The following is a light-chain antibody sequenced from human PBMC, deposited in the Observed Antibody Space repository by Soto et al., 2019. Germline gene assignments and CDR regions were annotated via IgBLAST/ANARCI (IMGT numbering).Light chain of an antibody. CDR2: DAS. V-gene: IGKV3-20*01. CDR3: QQFSSYPLT. CDR1: QTVRNNY. J-gene: IGKJ4*01. Sequence: VLNQSPGTLSLYPGERDTLSCRASQTVRNNYLAWYQQKPGQAPRLLIYDASSRATGIPDRFSGGGSGTDFTLTISRLEPEDFAVYYCQQFSSYPLTFGGGTKVDIK.